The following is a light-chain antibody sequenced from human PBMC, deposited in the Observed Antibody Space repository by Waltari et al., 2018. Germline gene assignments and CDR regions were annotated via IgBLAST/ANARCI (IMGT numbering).Light chain of an antibody. CDR1: SLRTYS. J-gene: IGLJ2*01. CDR2: STD. Sequence: SSELTQDPAVSVALGQTVRITCKGNSLRTYSAHWYQQRPGQAPILVLFSTDDRPSGIPDRFSGSSSRDTASLTITGTQAEDEADYYCASRDPTANAVVFGGGTKLTVL. V-gene: IGLV3-19*01. CDR3: ASRDPTANAVV.